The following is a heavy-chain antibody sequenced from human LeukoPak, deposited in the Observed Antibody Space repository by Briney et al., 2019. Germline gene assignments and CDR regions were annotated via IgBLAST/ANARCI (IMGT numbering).Heavy chain of an antibody. CDR2: MNPNSGNT. CDR3: ATDLTTDCSSTSCLGDV. D-gene: IGHD2-2*01. J-gene: IGHJ6*04. V-gene: IGHV1-8*01. Sequence: ASVKVSCKASGYTFISYDINWVRQATGQGLEWMGWMNPNSGNTGYAQKFQGRVTMTRDTSTSTVYMQLRSLRSDDTAVYYCATDLTTDCSSTSCLGDVWGKGTTVTVSS. CDR1: GYTFISYD.